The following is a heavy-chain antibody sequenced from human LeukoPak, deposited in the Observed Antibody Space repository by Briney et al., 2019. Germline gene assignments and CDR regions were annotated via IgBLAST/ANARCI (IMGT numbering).Heavy chain of an antibody. V-gene: IGHV3-33*01. Sequence: PGRPLRLSCAASGFTFSSYGMHWVRQAPGKGLEWVAVIWYDGSNKYYADSVKGRFTISRDNSKNTLYLQMNSLRAEDTAVYYCAREYGDYDSGAFDIWGQGTMVTVSS. J-gene: IGHJ3*02. D-gene: IGHD4-17*01. CDR2: IWYDGSNK. CDR3: AREYGDYDSGAFDI. CDR1: GFTFSSYG.